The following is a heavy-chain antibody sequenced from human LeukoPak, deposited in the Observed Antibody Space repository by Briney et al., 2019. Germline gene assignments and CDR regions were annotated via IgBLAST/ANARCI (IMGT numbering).Heavy chain of an antibody. D-gene: IGHD3-3*01. CDR3: ARGGTRITIVGVVINDFDY. Sequence: TSSQTLSLTCTVSGGSISSGDYYWSWIRQPPGKGLERIGYIYHSGNTYYNPSLKSRLTISVDTPRNQFSLKLRSVTAADTAVYYCARGGTRITIVGVVINDFDYWGQGTLVTVSS. J-gene: IGHJ4*02. CDR1: GGSISSGDYY. V-gene: IGHV4-30-4*08. CDR2: IYHSGNT.